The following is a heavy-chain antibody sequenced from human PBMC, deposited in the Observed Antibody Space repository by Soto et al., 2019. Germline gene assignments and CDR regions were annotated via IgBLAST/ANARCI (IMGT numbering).Heavy chain of an antibody. CDR1: GFTFSSYA. Sequence: PGGSLRLSCAASGFTFSSYAMHWVRQAPGKGLEWVAVISYDGSNKYYADSVKGRFTISRDTSKNTLDLQMNSLRGEDTAVYYCARAGVTPDFFDYWGQGTRVTVSS. J-gene: IGHJ4*02. D-gene: IGHD3-10*01. CDR2: ISYDGSNK. V-gene: IGHV3-30*14. CDR3: ARAGVTPDFFDY.